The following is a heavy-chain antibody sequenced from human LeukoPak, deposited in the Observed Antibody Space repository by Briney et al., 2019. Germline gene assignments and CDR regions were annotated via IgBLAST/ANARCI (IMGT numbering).Heavy chain of an antibody. D-gene: IGHD3-16*02. V-gene: IGHV4-34*01. Sequence: SETLSLTCAVYGGSFSGYYWSWIRQPPGKGLEWIGEINHSGSTNYNPSLKSRVTIPVDTSQNQFSLKLSSVTAADTAVYYCARGVRDYDYVGGSYRYKWFDPWGQGTLVTVSS. CDR2: INHSGST. J-gene: IGHJ5*02. CDR3: ARGVRDYDYVGGSYRYKWFDP. CDR1: GGSFSGYY.